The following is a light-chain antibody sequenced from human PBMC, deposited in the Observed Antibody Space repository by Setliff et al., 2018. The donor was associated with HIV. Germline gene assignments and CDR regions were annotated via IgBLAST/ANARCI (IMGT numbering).Light chain of an antibody. J-gene: IGLJ1*01. V-gene: IGLV2-14*01. CDR1: SSDVGGYDY. Sequence: QSVLTQPASVSGSPGQSITIPCTGTSSDVGGYDYVSWYQQHPGKVPKLMLYEVGNRPSGVSNRFSGSKSGNTASLTISGLQAEDEADYYCCSYTSSTTLVFGTGTKVTVL. CDR3: CSYTSSTTLV. CDR2: EVG.